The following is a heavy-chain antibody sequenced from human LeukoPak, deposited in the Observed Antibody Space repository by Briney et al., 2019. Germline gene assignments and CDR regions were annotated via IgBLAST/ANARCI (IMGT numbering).Heavy chain of an antibody. V-gene: IGHV3-21*04. Sequence: PGGSLRLSCAASGFAFSSYFMNWVRQAPGKGPEWVSSISGSSGLIYFADSVKGRFTISRDNAKNSLYLQMNSLRAEDMALYYCAKAYDYDSPFDYFDYWGQGTLVTVSS. J-gene: IGHJ4*02. CDR3: AKAYDYDSPFDYFDY. CDR1: GFAFSSYF. D-gene: IGHD3-22*01. CDR2: ISGSSGLI.